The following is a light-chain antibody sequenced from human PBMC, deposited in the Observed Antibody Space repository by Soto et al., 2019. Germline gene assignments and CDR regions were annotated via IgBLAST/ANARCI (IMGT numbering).Light chain of an antibody. J-gene: IGLJ1*01. CDR2: YDD. V-gene: IGLV1-36*01. CDR1: SSNIGNNA. Sequence: QSVLTQPPSVSEAPRQRVTISCSGSSSNIGNNAVNWYQQLPGKAPKLLIYYDDLLPSGVSDRFSGSKSVTSASLAISGLQSEDEADYYCAAWDDSLNGPGYVFGTGTKVTVL. CDR3: AAWDDSLNGPGYV.